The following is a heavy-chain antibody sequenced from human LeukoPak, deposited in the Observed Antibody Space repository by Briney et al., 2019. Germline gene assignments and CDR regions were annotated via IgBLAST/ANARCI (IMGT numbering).Heavy chain of an antibody. J-gene: IGHJ4*02. CDR1: RFTFSNYA. CDR3: ARDQGYYASGSYFDQ. V-gene: IGHV3-23*01. CDR2: ISGGAGST. D-gene: IGHD3-10*01. Sequence: GGSLRLSCAASRFTFSNYAMTWVRQAPGKGLEWVSAISGGAGSTYYADSVKGRFTISRDNSKNTVHLQMNSLRAEDTAVYYCARDQGYYASGSYFDQWGQRTLVAVSS.